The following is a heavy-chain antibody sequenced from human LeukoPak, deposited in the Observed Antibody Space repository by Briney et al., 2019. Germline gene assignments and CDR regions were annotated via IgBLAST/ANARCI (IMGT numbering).Heavy chain of an antibody. D-gene: IGHD4-23*01. CDR3: ARQYGGNVHNYFDY. J-gene: IGHJ4*02. V-gene: IGHV4-59*08. Sequence: PSETLSLTCTVSGGSISSYYWSWIRQPPGKGLEWIGYIYYSGSTNYNPSLKSRVTISVDTSKNQFSLKLSSVTAADTAVYYCARQYGGNVHNYFDYWGQGTLVTVSS. CDR1: GGSISSYY. CDR2: IYYSGST.